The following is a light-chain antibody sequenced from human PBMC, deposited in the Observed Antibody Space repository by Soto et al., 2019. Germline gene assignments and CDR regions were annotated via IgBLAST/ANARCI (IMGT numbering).Light chain of an antibody. V-gene: IGKV3-20*01. J-gene: IGKJ1*01. CDR1: QSLSKTY. Sequence: EIVLTQSPGTLSSSPGERATLSCRASQSLSKTYLAWYQKKPGQAPRLLIDGASNRATGTPDRFSGSGSGTDFTLTISRLEPEDFAVYYCQQYVSPPWTFGQGPKVEI. CDR3: QQYVSPPWT. CDR2: GAS.